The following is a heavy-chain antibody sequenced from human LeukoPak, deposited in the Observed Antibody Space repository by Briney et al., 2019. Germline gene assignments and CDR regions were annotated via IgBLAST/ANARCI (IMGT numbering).Heavy chain of an antibody. D-gene: IGHD6-13*01. J-gene: IGHJ6*03. V-gene: IGHV4-61*02. CDR2: IYTSGST. Sequence: PSETLSLTCTVSGGSISSSSYSWSWLRQPAEKGLEWIGRIYTSGSTNYNPSLKSRVTISVDTSKNQFSLKLSSVSAADTAVYYCARVAGSSSWDYYYYYYMDVWGKGTTVTVSS. CDR1: GGSISSSSYS. CDR3: ARVAGSSSWDYYYYYYMDV.